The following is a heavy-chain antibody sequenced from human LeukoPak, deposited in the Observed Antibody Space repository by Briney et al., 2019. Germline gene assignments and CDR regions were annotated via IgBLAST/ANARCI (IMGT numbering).Heavy chain of an antibody. CDR2: ISVSSGST. CDR1: GFTFSNYV. V-gene: IGHV3-23*01. J-gene: IGHJ4*02. D-gene: IGHD2-2*01. CDR3: AKSEGGTSRRPFDY. Sequence: PGGSLRLSCAASGFTFSNYVMSWVRQAPGKGLEWVSIISVSSGSTYYADSVKGRFTISRDNSKNTLCLQMNSLRAEDTAVYYCAKSEGGTSRRPFDYWGQGTLVTVSS.